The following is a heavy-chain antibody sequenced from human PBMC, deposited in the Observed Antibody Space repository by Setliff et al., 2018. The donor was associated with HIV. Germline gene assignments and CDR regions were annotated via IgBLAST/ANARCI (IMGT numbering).Heavy chain of an antibody. J-gene: IGHJ4*02. CDR2: IYPGDSET. V-gene: IGHV5-51*01. Sequence: PGAYLTISCTASGYNFNNYWIGWVRQMPGKGLEWIGVIYPGDSETRYGPSFQGQVSISADRSITTAYLQWRSLKASDTAMYYCTRRRRAPGSEDLEAYWGQGTLVTVSS. D-gene: IGHD1-26*01. CDR1: GYNFNNYW. CDR3: TRRRRAPGSEDLEAY.